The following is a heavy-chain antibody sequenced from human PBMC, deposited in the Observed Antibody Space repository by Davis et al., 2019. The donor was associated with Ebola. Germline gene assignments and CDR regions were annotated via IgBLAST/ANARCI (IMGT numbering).Heavy chain of an antibody. V-gene: IGHV4-59*12. CDR2: IYYSGST. CDR3: ARAAYSSGWYWGWDY. Sequence: MPSETLSLTCTVSGGSISSYYWSWIRQPPGKGLEWIGYIYYSGSTNYNPSLKSRVTISVDTSKNQFSLKLSSVTAADTAVYYCARAAYSSGWYWGWDYWGQGTLVTVSS. J-gene: IGHJ4*02. D-gene: IGHD6-19*01. CDR1: GGSISSYY.